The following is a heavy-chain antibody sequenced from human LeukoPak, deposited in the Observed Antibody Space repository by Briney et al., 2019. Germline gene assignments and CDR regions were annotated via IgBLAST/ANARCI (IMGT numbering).Heavy chain of an antibody. CDR1: GYTFTGYY. Sequence: ASVKVSCKASGYTFTGYYMHWVRQAPGQGLEWMGWINPNSGGTNYAQKFQGRVTMTRDTSISTAYMELSRLRSDDTAVYYCASATTDYYYYYMDVWGKGTTVTVSS. D-gene: IGHD4-11*01. CDR2: INPNSGGT. J-gene: IGHJ6*03. CDR3: ASATTDYYYYYMDV. V-gene: IGHV1-2*02.